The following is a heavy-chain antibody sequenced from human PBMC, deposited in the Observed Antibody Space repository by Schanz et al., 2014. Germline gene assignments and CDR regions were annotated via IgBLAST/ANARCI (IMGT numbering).Heavy chain of an antibody. J-gene: IGHJ4*02. CDR1: GGSMSSFY. D-gene: IGHD3-22*01. CDR3: ATWRGDDSGGHGQFDY. Sequence: QVQLQESGPGLVKPSETLSLTCTVSGGSMSSFYWNWIRQPAGKGLGWIGRISTSGSTIYNPSLGSRVSRSRGTPKTHFPLRLSSLTAADTAVYYCATWRGDDSGGHGQFDYWGQGALVTVSS. CDR2: ISTSGST. V-gene: IGHV4-4*07.